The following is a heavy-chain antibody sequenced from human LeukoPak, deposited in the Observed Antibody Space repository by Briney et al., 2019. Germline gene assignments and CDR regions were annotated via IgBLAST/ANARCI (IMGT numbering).Heavy chain of an antibody. D-gene: IGHD1-26*01. CDR1: GYTFTSYG. J-gene: IGHJ4*02. CDR2: ISAYNGNT. V-gene: IGHV1-18*01. CDR3: ARDRCIVGATGAEEFDY. Sequence: GASVKVSCKASGYTFTSYGISWVRQAPGQGLEWMGWISAYNGNTNYAQKLQGRVTMTTDTSTSTAYMELRSLRSDDTAVCYCARDRCIVGATGAEEFDYWGRGTLVTVSS.